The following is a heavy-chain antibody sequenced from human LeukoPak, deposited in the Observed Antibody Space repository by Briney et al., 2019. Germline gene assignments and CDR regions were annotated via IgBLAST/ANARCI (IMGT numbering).Heavy chain of an antibody. CDR3: AREGPFGEFSYYYYGMDV. Sequence: GGSLRLSCAASGFTFSSYSMNWVRQAPGKGLEWVSSISSSSSYIYYADSVKGRFTISRDNAKNSLYLQMNSLRAEDTAVYYCAREGPFGEFSYYYYGMDVWGQGTTVTVSS. CDR2: ISSSSSYI. V-gene: IGHV3-21*01. J-gene: IGHJ6*02. CDR1: GFTFSSYS. D-gene: IGHD3-10*01.